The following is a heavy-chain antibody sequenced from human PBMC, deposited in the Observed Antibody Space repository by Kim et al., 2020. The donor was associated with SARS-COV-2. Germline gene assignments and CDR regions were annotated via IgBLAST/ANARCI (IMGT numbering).Heavy chain of an antibody. V-gene: IGHV4-59*08. J-gene: IGHJ3*02. Sequence: SETLSLTCTVSGGSFTSYYWSWIRQPPGKGLEWIGYIYFIGSTNYNPSLKSRVTISVDTSKTQFSLKLSSVTAADTAMYYCARHRSLTGTPLDAFDIRG. CDR2: IYFIGST. CDR3: ARHRSLTGTPLDAFDI. CDR1: GGSFTSYY. D-gene: IGHD1-1*01.